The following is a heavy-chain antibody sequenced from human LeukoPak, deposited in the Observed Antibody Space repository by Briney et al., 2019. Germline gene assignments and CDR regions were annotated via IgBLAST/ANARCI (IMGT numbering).Heavy chain of an antibody. V-gene: IGHV3-74*01. CDR3: ARDILTKQAYSGYDN. CDR1: GFTFSSYW. D-gene: IGHD5-12*01. Sequence: GGSLRLSCAASGFTFSSYWMHWVRQAPGKGLVWVSRINTDGRSTSYADSVKGRFTISRDNAKNTLYLQMNSLRDEDTAVYYCARDILTKQAYSGYDNWGQGTLVTVSS. J-gene: IGHJ4*02. CDR2: INTDGRST.